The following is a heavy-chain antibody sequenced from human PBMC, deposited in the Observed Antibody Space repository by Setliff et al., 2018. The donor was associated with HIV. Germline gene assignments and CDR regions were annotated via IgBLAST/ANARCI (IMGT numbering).Heavy chain of an antibody. V-gene: IGHV1-69-2*01. CDR2: VDPENNKT. Sequence: ASVKVSCKASGYTFTDDYMHWVQQAPGKGLEWMGRVDPENNKTIYTEKFQGRVSMTADTSTDTAYMELWSLTSEDTAVYYCAGAGFWQPDAFDIWGQGTMVTVSS. CDR1: GYTFTDDY. J-gene: IGHJ3*02. CDR3: AGAGFWQPDAFDI. D-gene: IGHD1-26*01.